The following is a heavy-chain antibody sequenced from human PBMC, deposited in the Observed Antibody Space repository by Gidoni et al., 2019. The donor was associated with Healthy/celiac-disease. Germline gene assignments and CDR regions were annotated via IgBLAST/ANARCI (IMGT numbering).Heavy chain of an antibody. CDR1: GFTFSSYA. J-gene: IGHJ4*02. V-gene: IGHV3-23*01. Sequence: EVQLLESGGGLVQPGGSLRLSCAASGFTFSSYAMSWVRQAPGKGLELGAAISGRGGSTYYADSVKGRFNIARDNSKNTLYLQMNSRRAEDTAVYYCAGGGTIFDYWGQGTLVTVSS. D-gene: IGHD3-16*01. CDR3: AGGGTIFDY. CDR2: ISGRGGST.